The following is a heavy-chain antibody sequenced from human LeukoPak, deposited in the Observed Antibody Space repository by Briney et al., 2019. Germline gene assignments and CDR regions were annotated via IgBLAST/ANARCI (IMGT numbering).Heavy chain of an antibody. V-gene: IGHV3-7*05. CDR1: GFTFSNYW. CDR2: IKEDGSDK. D-gene: IGHD5-24*01. J-gene: IGHJ4*02. CDR3: ARDTGYNTFDY. Sequence: GGSLRLSCAAPGFTFSNYWMSWVRQAPGKGLEWVANIKEDGSDKYYEDSVKGRFTISRDNAKNSQYLQMNSLRAEDTAVYYCARDTGYNTFDYWGQGTLVTVSS.